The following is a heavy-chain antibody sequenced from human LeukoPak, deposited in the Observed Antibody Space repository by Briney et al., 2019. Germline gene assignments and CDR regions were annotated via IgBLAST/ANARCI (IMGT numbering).Heavy chain of an antibody. V-gene: IGHV3-53*01. CDR2: IYSGGST. Sequence: GGSLRLSCAASGLTVSSNYMSWVRQAPGKGLEWVSVIYSGGSTYYADSVKGRFTISRDNSKNTLYLQMNSLRAEDTAVYYCAGCSGGSCYYYGMDVWGQGTTVTVSS. J-gene: IGHJ6*02. D-gene: IGHD2-15*01. CDR3: AGCSGGSCYYYGMDV. CDR1: GLTVSSNY.